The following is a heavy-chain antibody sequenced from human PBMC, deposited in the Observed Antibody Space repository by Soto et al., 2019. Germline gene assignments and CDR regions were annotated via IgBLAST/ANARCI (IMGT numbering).Heavy chain of an antibody. Sequence: EVQLLESGGGLVQPGGSLRLSCEASGFTFGDFAMSWVRQAPGKGLEWVSAISPSGVTTYYADSVKGRFTISRDDSKNTLFLPMSSLRAEDTAVYYCAKDFPYFTSDFWNRHDYWGQGTLVTVSS. J-gene: IGHJ4*02. V-gene: IGHV3-23*01. CDR3: AKDFPYFTSDFWNRHDY. CDR2: ISPSGVTT. CDR1: GFTFGDFA. D-gene: IGHD3-3*01.